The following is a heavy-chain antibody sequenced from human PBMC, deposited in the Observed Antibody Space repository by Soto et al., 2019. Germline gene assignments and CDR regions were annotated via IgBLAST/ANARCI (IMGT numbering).Heavy chain of an antibody. V-gene: IGHV3-7*03. CDR1: GFTVSSCA. D-gene: IGHD2-15*01. Sequence: GGSLRLCCVASGFTVSSCAMTWVRQAPGKGLEWVANIQQDGSETNYVDSVKGRFTISRDNAKNSLYLEMNNLRVEDTAIYYCTRWHAAEVWGQGTTVTVSS. CDR3: TRWHAAEV. J-gene: IGHJ6*02. CDR2: IQQDGSET.